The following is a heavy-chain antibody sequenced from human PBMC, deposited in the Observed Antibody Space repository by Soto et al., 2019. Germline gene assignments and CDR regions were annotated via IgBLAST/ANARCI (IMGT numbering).Heavy chain of an antibody. CDR3: GRCLYSGGSRRYLLAY. V-gene: IGHV4-39*01. Sequence: SETLSLTCTVSGGSISSSSYYWGWIRQPPGKGLEWIGSIYYSGSTYYSPSLKSRVTISVDTSKNQFSLKLSSVTAADTAVYYCGRCLYSGGSRRYLLAYRGQGTLVTVSS. J-gene: IGHJ4*02. CDR2: IYYSGST. CDR1: GGSISSSSYY. D-gene: IGHD5-12*01.